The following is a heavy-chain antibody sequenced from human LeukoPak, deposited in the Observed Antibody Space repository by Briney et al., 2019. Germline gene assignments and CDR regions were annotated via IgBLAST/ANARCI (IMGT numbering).Heavy chain of an antibody. CDR2: IYYSGST. Sequence: SETLSLTCTVSSGSISSYYWSWIRQPPGKGLEWIGYIYYSGSTNYNPSLKSRVTISVDTSKKQFSLKLSSVTAADTAVYYCARSDDRVFGVVRYAFDIWGQGTMVTVSS. CDR3: ARSDDRVFGVVRYAFDI. J-gene: IGHJ3*02. CDR1: SGSISSYY. D-gene: IGHD3-3*01. V-gene: IGHV4-59*01.